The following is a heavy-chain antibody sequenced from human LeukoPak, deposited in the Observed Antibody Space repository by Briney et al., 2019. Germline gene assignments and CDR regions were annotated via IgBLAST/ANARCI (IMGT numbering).Heavy chain of an antibody. J-gene: IGHJ6*03. D-gene: IGHD5-18*01. CDR2: INHSGST. CDR3: ARVGYSYVINDWSRTGLGAYPTKYYYHMDV. V-gene: IGHV4-34*01. CDR1: GGSFSGYY. Sequence: SETLSLTCAVYGGSFSGYYWSWIRQPPGKGLEWIGEINHSGSTNYNPSLKSRVTITGDTSKNQFSLKLSSVTAADTAVYFCARVGYSYVINDWSRTGLGAYPTKYYYHMDVWGKGTTVTVSS.